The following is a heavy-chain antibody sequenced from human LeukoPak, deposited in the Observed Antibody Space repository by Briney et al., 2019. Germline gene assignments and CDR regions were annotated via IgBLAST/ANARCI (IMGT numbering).Heavy chain of an antibody. CDR2: IYYSGST. V-gene: IGHV4-59*01. D-gene: IGHD7-27*01. CDR1: GGSISSYY. CDR3: ARWGSAFDP. J-gene: IGHJ5*02. Sequence: SEALSLTYTVSGGSISSYYWSWIRQPPGKGLEWIGYIYYSGSTNYNPSLKSRVTISVDTSKNQFSLKLSSVTAADTAVYYCARWGSAFDPWGQGTLVTVSS.